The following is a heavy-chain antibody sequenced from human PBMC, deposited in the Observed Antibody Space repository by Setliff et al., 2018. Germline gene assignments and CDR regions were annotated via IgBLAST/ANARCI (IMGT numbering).Heavy chain of an antibody. CDR2: ITGSGSVI. V-gene: IGHV3-48*04. CDR3: ARDSYTSPDY. J-gene: IGHJ4*02. CDR1: GFTFDDYG. D-gene: IGHD6-13*01. Sequence: GGSLRLSCAASGFTFDDYGMSWVRQAPGRGLEWLSYITGSGSVIHYADSVKGRFTISRDNAKNTLYLQMNSLGAEDTAVYYCARDSYTSPDYWGQGTLVTVSS.